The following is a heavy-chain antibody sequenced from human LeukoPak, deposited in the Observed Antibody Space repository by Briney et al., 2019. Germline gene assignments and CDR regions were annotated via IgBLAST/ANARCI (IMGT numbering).Heavy chain of an antibody. J-gene: IGHJ1*01. V-gene: IGHV1-2*02. D-gene: IGHD6-13*01. CDR2: INPNSGGA. Sequence: ASVKVSCKSSAYTFTGYYMHWVRQAPGQGLEWMGWINPNSGGANYAQKFQGRVTMTRDTSTTTAYMDLNRLRSDDTAVYYCARDRFSSSWKGPLNFQHWGQGTLVTVSS. CDR1: AYTFTGYY. CDR3: ARDRFSSSWKGPLNFQH.